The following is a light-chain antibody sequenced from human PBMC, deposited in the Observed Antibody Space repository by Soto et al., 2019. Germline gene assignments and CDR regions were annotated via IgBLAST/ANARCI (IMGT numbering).Light chain of an antibody. J-gene: IGKJ4*01. CDR2: DAS. CDR3: QQLNTYSS. CDR1: QGINTY. V-gene: IGKV1-9*01. Sequence: DIQLTQSPSFLSASVGDRVTITCRASQGINTYLAWYQQKPGKAPKVLIYDASKLHSGVPSRFSGSGSGTEFTLTISSLQPEDFATYFCQQLNTYSSFGGGTKVEIE.